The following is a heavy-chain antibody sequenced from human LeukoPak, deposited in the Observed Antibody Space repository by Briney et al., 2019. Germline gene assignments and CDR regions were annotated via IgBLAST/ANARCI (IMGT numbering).Heavy chain of an antibody. V-gene: IGHV4-39*01. CDR2: IHYSGSS. J-gene: IGHJ4*02. CDR1: DGSVSSGTYY. CDR3: VRHISANTDYFDS. Sequence: SETLSLTCTISDGSVSSGTYYWGWLRQSPGKGLEWIGSIHYSGSSYYNPSLKRRAAIFVDTSRDQVSMDLSYVTAADTALYYCVRHISANTDYFDSCGQGTLVTVSS.